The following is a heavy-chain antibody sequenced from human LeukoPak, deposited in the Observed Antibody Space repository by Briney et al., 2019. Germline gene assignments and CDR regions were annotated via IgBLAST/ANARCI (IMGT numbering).Heavy chain of an antibody. CDR1: GFTFSSYW. CDR3: AREASDYYDSSGGFDY. Sequence: PGGSLRLSCAASGFTFSSYWMNWVRQAPGKGLEWVANIKQDGSDKYYVDSVKGRFTISRDNAKNSLYLQMNSLRAEDTAVYHCAREASDYYDSSGGFDYWGQGTLVTVSS. D-gene: IGHD3-22*01. CDR2: IKQDGSDK. J-gene: IGHJ4*02. V-gene: IGHV3-7*01.